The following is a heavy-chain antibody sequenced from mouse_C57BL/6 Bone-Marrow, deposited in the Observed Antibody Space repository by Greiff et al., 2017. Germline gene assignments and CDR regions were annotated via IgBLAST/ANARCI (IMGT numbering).Heavy chain of an antibody. CDR1: GFTFTDYY. CDR3: ARYRGYGYAMDY. D-gene: IGHD1-1*01. V-gene: IGHV7-3*01. J-gene: IGHJ4*01. Sequence: DVQLVESGGGLVQPGGSLSLSCAASGFTFTDYYMSWVRQPPGKALEWLGFIRNKANGYTTEYSASVKGRFTISRDNSQSILYLQMHALRAEDSATYYCARYRGYGYAMDYWGQGTSVTVSS. CDR2: IRNKANGYTT.